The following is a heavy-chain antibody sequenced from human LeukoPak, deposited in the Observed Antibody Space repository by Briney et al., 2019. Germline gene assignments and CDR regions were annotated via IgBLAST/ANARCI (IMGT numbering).Heavy chain of an antibody. CDR2: FGYVDSGT. J-gene: IGHJ2*01. CDR1: GFTSSNYV. D-gene: IGHD3-16*01. V-gene: IGHV3-23*01. CDR3: ARSIPYWYFDL. Sequence: GGSLRLSCIASGFTSSNYVMSGVRQAPGKGLEWVSSFGYVDSGTTYADSVKGRFTISKDNSRNTLYLQMNSLRAEDTALYYCARSIPYWYFDLWGRGTLVTVSS.